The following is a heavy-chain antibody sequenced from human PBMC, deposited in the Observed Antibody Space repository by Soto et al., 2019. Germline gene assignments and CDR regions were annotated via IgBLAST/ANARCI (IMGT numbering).Heavy chain of an antibody. D-gene: IGHD3-16*01. CDR1: GYTFTSYG. J-gene: IGHJ4*02. Sequence: ASVKVSCKASGYTFTSYGISWVRQAPGQGLEWMGWISAYNGNTNYAQKLQGRVTMTTDKSTSTAYMELRSLRSDDTAVYYCARVWRYYDYVWGSPPSRYFDYWGQGTLVTVSS. V-gene: IGHV1-18*01. CDR2: ISAYNGNT. CDR3: ARVWRYYDYVWGSPPSRYFDY.